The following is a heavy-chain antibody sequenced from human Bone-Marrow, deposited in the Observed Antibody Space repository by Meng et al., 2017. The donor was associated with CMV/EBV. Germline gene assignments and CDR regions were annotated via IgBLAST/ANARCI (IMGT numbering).Heavy chain of an antibody. CDR1: GGSFSGHY. D-gene: IGHD3-10*01. CDR3: ARGGVIDYFDH. J-gene: IGHJ4*02. V-gene: IGHV4-34*01. Sequence: GSLRLSCAVYGGSFSGHYWNWIRQPPGRDLEWIGEINHSGSTKYNPSLQSRVTLSVDTSKNQFSLKLSSVTAADTGGYYCARGGVIDYFDHWGQGTLVTVSS. CDR2: INHSGST.